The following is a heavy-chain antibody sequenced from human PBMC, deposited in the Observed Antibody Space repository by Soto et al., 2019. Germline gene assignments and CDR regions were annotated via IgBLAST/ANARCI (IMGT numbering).Heavy chain of an antibody. CDR1: GFSFSNSG. D-gene: IGHD3-16*01. J-gene: IGHJ4*02. Sequence: QVQLVESGGGVVQPGRSLRLSCAASGFSFSNSGMHWVRQAPGKGLEWVAIISYDGSKKYYADSVKGRFTISRDNSKNTLYREMNSLRVEDTAVYYCAKDRVESGLGEIDYWGQGTLVTVSS. CDR2: ISYDGSKK. CDR3: AKDRVESGLGEIDY. V-gene: IGHV3-30*18.